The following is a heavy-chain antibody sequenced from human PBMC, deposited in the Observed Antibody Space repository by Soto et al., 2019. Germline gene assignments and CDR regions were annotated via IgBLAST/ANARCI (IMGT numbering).Heavy chain of an antibody. CDR2: IIPIFGTA. V-gene: IGHV1-69*13. Sequence: ASVKVSCKASGGTFSSYAISWGRQAPGQGLEWMGGIIPIFGTANYAQKFQGRVTITADGSTSTAYMELSSLRSEDTAVYYCARYANYYDSSGYYNPARYYYYGMDVWGQGTTVTVLL. CDR3: ARYANYYDSSGYYNPARYYYYGMDV. J-gene: IGHJ6*02. D-gene: IGHD3-22*01. CDR1: GGTFSSYA.